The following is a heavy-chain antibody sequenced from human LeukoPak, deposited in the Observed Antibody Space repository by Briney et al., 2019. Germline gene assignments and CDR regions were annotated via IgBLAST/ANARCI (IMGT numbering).Heavy chain of an antibody. J-gene: IGHJ5*02. CDR3: VKKGNSWSPRFDP. D-gene: IGHD6-13*01. CDR2: ISASGGST. CDR1: GFTFSSSA. V-gene: IGHV3-23*01. Sequence: GGSLRLSCAASGFTFSSSAMSWVRQVPGKGLEWVSGISASGGSTYYADSVRGRFTISRDNSKNTLYAQMNSLRDEDTAVYHCVKKGNSWSPRFDPWGQGTLVTVSS.